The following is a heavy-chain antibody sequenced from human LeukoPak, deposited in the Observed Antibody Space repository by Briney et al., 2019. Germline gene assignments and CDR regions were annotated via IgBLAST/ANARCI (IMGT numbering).Heavy chain of an antibody. V-gene: IGHV1-2*04. CDR3: ARGRKRWLQLDYYGMDV. Sequence: ASVKVSCKASGYSFTSNYIHWVRQAPGQGLEWMGWINPNSGGTNYAQKFQGWVTMTRDTSISTAYMEPSRLRSDDTAVYYCARGRKRWLQLDYYGMDVWGQGTTVTVSS. CDR1: GYSFTSNY. D-gene: IGHD5-24*01. CDR2: INPNSGGT. J-gene: IGHJ6*02.